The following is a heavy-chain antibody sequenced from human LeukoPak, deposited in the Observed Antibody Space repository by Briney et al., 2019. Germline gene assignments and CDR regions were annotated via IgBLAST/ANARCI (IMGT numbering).Heavy chain of an antibody. Sequence: PGGSLRLSCAASGFTFSSYAMSWVRQAPGKGLERVSAISGSGGSTYYADSVKGRFTISRDNSKNTLYLQMNSLRAEDTAVYYCAKSNPDIVVVPAAPDYWGQGTLVTVSS. D-gene: IGHD2-2*01. J-gene: IGHJ4*02. CDR3: AKSNPDIVVVPAAPDY. V-gene: IGHV3-23*01. CDR2: ISGSGGST. CDR1: GFTFSSYA.